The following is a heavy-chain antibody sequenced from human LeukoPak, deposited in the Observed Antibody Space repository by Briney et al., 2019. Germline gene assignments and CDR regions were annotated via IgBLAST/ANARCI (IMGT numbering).Heavy chain of an antibody. CDR2: IYYSGST. V-gene: IGHV4-59*01. D-gene: IGHD3-22*01. J-gene: IGHJ2*01. CDR3: AREGYYDSSGYYADWYFDL. Sequence: SETLSRTCTVSGGSISSYYWSWIRQPPGKGLEWIGYIYYSGSTNYNPSLKSRVTISVDTSKNQFSLKLSSVTAADTAVYYCAREGYYDSSGYYADWYFDLWGRGTLVTVSS. CDR1: GGSISSYY.